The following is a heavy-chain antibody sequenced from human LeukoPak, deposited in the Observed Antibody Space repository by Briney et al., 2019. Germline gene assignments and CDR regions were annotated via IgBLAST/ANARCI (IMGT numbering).Heavy chain of an antibody. J-gene: IGHJ4*02. D-gene: IGHD6-13*01. CDR1: GDSVSSNSAV. CDR3: ARDSGSSWFLFDY. CDR2: TYYRSRWYN. V-gene: IGHV6-1*01. Sequence: SQTLSLTCAISGDSVSSNSAVWNWIRQSPSRGLEWLGRTYYRSRWYNDYAVSMKGRITLNPDTPKNQFSLQLSSVTPEDTAVYYCARDSGSSWFLFDYWGQGTLVTVSS.